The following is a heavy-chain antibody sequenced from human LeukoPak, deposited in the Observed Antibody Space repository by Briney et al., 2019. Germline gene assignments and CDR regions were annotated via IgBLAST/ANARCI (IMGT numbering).Heavy chain of an antibody. CDR1: GGSISSYY. D-gene: IGHD2-2*02. J-gene: IGHJ5*02. Sequence: PSETLSLTCTVSGGSISSYYWSWIRQPPGKGLEWIGYIYYSGSTNYNPYLKSRVTISVDTSKNQFSLKLSSVTAADTAVYYCARHQGYCSSTSCDTVYNWFDPWGQGTLVTVSS. CDR3: ARHQGYCSSTSCDTVYNWFDP. CDR2: IYYSGST. V-gene: IGHV4-59*08.